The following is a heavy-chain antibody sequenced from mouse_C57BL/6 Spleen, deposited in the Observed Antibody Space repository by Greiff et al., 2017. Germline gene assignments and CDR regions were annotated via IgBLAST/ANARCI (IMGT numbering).Heavy chain of an antibody. J-gene: IGHJ3*01. D-gene: IGHD1-1*01. V-gene: IGHV5-16*01. CDR2: INYDGSST. CDR3: AREDYYGSSYETWFAY. Sequence: EVQRVESEGGLVQPGSSMKLSCTASGFTFSDYYMAWVRQVPEKGLEWVANINYDGSSTYYLDSLKSRFIISRDNAKNILYLQMSSLKSEDTATYYCAREDYYGSSYETWFAYWGQGTLVTVSA. CDR1: GFTFSDYY.